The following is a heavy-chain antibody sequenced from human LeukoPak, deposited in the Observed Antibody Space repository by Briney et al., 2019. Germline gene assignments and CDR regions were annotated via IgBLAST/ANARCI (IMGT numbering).Heavy chain of an antibody. J-gene: IGHJ4*02. CDR1: GFTFSDYY. V-gene: IGHV3-11*04. CDR2: ISSSGSTI. Sequence: PGGSLRLSCAASGFTFSDYYMSWIRQAPGKGLEWVSYISSSGSTIYYADSVKGRFTISRDNAKNSLYLQMNSLRAEDTAVYYCAGQSYYDFWSGYYGCWGQGTLVTVSS. CDR3: AGQSYYDFWSGYYGC. D-gene: IGHD3-3*01.